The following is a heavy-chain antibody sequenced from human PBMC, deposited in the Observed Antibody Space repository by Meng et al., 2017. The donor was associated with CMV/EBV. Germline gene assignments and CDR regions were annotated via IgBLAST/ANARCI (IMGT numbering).Heavy chain of an antibody. V-gene: IGHV1-2*02. D-gene: IGHD6-19*01. Sequence: VQRVQCGAEVKKPGASVKVSCKASGYTFTGYYMHWVRQAPGQGLEWMGWINPNSGGTNYAQKFQGRVTMTRDTSISTAYMELSRLRSDDTAVYYCARDRSIAVAGNDAFDIWGQGTMVTV. CDR3: ARDRSIAVAGNDAFDI. CDR2: INPNSGGT. J-gene: IGHJ3*02. CDR1: GYTFTGYY.